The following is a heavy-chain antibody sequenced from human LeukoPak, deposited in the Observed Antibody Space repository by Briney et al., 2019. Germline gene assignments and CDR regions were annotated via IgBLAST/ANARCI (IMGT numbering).Heavy chain of an antibody. J-gene: IGHJ4*02. D-gene: IGHD5-24*01. CDR2: IYYSGST. CDR1: GGSISSSSYY. Sequence: SETLSLTCTVSGGSISSSSYYWGWIRQPPGKGLEWIGSIYYSGSTYYNPSLKSRVTISVDRSKNQFSLKLSSVTAADTAVYYCARVGDGYNYIDYWGQGTLVTVSS. CDR3: ARVGDGYNYIDY. V-gene: IGHV4-39*07.